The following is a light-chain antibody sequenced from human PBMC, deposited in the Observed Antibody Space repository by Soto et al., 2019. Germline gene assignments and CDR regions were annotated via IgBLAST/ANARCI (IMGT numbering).Light chain of an antibody. CDR3: QKYNSDAIT. Sequence: DSQMTQSPSTLSASVGDRFTITCLAIQSISSWLAWYQQKAGQFPKLLIYAASTLQSGVPSRFSGSGSGTDFTLTISSLQPEDVETYYCQKYNSDAITCGQGTRLEIK. V-gene: IGKV1-27*01. CDR1: QSISSW. CDR2: AAS. J-gene: IGKJ5*01.